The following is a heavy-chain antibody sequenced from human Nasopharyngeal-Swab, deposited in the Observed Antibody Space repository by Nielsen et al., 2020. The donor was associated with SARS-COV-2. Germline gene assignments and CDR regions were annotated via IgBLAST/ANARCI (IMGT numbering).Heavy chain of an antibody. Sequence: SETLSLTCAVNGGSLSGSSWSWIRQPPWKGLEWIGEISHGGSTKYNPSLKSRVTVGVDTSKNQFSLMLTSVTAADTAVYYCARGLSGVVPSPILGLGPYYYYYYMDVWGTGTTVTVSS. V-gene: IGHV4-34*01. D-gene: IGHD3-16*01. CDR2: ISHGGST. J-gene: IGHJ6*03. CDR3: ARGLSGVVPSPILGLGPYYYYYYMDV. CDR1: GGSLSGSS.